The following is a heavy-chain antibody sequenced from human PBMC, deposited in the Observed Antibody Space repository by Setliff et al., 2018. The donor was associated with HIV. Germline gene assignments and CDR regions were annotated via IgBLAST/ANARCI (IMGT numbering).Heavy chain of an antibody. V-gene: IGHV4-34*01. Sequence: SETLSLTCAVYGGSFSGYYWSWIRQPPGKGLEWIGEINHSGSINYNPSLKSRVTISVDTSKNQFSLKLSSVTAADTAVYYCARGRLYYDTSGYYFYYMDVWGKGTTVTVSS. CDR1: GGSFSGYY. CDR3: ARGRLYYDTSGYYFYYMDV. J-gene: IGHJ6*03. D-gene: IGHD3-22*01. CDR2: INHSGSI.